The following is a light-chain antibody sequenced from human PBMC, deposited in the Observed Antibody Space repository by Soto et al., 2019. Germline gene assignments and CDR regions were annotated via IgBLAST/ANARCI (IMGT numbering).Light chain of an antibody. CDR1: SSDVGGYNY. CDR3: SSYTSSSRGV. J-gene: IGLJ2*01. V-gene: IGLV2-14*01. CDR2: DVS. Sequence: QSALTQPASVSGSPGQSITISCTGTSSDVGGYNYVSWYQQHPGKAPKLMIYDVSNWPSGVSNRFSGSKSGNTASLTISGLQAEDEADYYCSSYTSSSRGVFGGGTKVTVL.